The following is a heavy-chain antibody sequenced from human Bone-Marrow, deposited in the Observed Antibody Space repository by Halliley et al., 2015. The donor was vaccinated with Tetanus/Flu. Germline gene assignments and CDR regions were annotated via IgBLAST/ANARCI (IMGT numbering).Heavy chain of an antibody. D-gene: IGHD3-22*01. V-gene: IGHV3-23*01. CDR3: ATSPHDSSGYYYVPVAYSFDF. J-gene: IGHJ4*02. CDR2: SGHHN. Sequence: SGHHNHYADSVKCRFTISRDNSKNPLSLQMNSLRAEDTALYYCATSPHDSSGYYYVPVAYSFDFWGQGTLFTVSS.